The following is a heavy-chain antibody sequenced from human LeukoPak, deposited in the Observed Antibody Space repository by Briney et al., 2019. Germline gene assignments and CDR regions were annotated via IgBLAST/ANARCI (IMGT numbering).Heavy chain of an antibody. D-gene: IGHD3-22*01. J-gene: IGHJ3*02. CDR2: ISTNSGSP. CDR3: ARENYFDSSGYYNVDAFDI. Sequence: WASVKVSCKASGYIFNNYALHWVRQAPGQGLEWMGWISTNSGSPTYAQGFTGRFVFSLDTSVSTAHLQISSLKTEDTAMYYCARENYFDSSGYYNVDAFDIWGQGTIVTVS. CDR1: GYIFNNYA. V-gene: IGHV7-4-1*02.